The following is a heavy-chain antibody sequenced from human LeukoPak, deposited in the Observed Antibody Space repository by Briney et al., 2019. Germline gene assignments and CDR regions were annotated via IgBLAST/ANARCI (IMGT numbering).Heavy chain of an antibody. CDR3: ARDARAGYSLPLDA. CDR1: GDSVSSSSVA. V-gene: IGHV6-1*01. J-gene: IGHJ5*02. Sequence: SQTLSPTCAISGDSVSSSSVAWNCIRQSPSRGLEWLGRTYYRSGWYSDYAVSVKGRINFNPDTSKNQLYLQLISVTPEDTAVYYCARDARAGYSLPLDAWGLGTLVTVSS. D-gene: IGHD2-15*01. CDR2: TYYRSGWYS.